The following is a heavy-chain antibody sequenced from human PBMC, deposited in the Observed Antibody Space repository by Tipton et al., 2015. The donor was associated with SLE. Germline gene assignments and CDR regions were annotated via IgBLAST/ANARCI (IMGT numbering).Heavy chain of an antibody. CDR2: IYYSGST. Sequence: TLSLTCTVSGGSVSSYYWSWIRQPPGKGLEWIGYIYYSGSTNYNSSLKSRLTISVDTSKNQISLKLSSVTAADTAVYYCAREILQRGDARFDPWGQGILVTVSS. CDR1: GGSVSSYY. J-gene: IGHJ5*02. V-gene: IGHV4-59*02. D-gene: IGHD3-16*01. CDR3: AREILQRGDARFDP.